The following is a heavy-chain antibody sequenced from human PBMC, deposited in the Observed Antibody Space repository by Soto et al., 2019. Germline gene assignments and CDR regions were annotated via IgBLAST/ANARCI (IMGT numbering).Heavy chain of an antibody. CDR3: AKDGFAGIAAVHLRD. J-gene: IGHJ4*02. CDR2: ISYDGSNK. V-gene: IGHV3-30*18. CDR1: GFTFSSYG. Sequence: GGSLRLSCAASGFTFSSYGMHWVRQAPGKGLEWVAVISYDGSNKYYADSVKGRFTISRDNSKNTLYLQMNSLRAEDTAVYYCAKDGFAGIAAVHLRDWGQGTLVTVSS. D-gene: IGHD6-13*01.